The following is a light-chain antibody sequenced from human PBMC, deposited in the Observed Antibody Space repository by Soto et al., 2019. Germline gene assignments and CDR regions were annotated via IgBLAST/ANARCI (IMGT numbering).Light chain of an antibody. CDR2: GAS. CDR1: QSVSRYY. V-gene: IGKV3D-7*01. CDR3: QQALS. Sequence: TVLTQSPGTLSLSPGERATLSCRASQSVSRYYLSWYQQKPGQAPRLLIYGASTRATGVPPRFSGSGSGADFTLTIPSLQGEDFAVYYCQQALSFGGGTRVEIK. J-gene: IGKJ4*01.